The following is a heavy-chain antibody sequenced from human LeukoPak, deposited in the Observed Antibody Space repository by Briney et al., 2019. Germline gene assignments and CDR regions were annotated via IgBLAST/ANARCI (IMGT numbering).Heavy chain of an antibody. CDR2: INHSGST. D-gene: IGHD3-10*01. CDR3: ARHLRFPFDY. V-gene: IGHV4-34*01. CDR1: GGSLSGYY. Sequence: SETLSLTCAVYGGSLSGYYWSWIRQPPGKGLEWIGEINHSGSTNYNPSLKSRVTISVDTSKNQFSLKLSSVTAADTAVYYCARHLRFPFDYWGQGTLVTVSS. J-gene: IGHJ4*02.